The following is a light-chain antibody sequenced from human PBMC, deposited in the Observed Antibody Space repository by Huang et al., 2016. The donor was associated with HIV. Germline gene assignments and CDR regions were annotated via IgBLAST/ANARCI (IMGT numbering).Light chain of an antibody. Sequence: EIVMTQSPATLSACPGERATLSCRARQSVSRHLAWFQQNPGQAPRLLIYDATTRAKCIPPRFRGSGFGTDFTLTISSLESEDFVVYFCQQYNNWPRTFGPGTKVDFK. CDR1: QSVSRH. CDR2: DAT. J-gene: IGKJ3*01. V-gene: IGKV3-15*01. CDR3: QQYNNWPRT.